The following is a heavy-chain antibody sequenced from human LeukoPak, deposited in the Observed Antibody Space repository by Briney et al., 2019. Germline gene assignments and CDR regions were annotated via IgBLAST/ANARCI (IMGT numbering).Heavy chain of an antibody. V-gene: IGHV1-2*02. CDR2: INPNSGGT. D-gene: IGHD3-3*01. J-gene: IGHJ3*02. CDR1: GYTFTGYY. CDR3: ARKAITIFGVVTHDAFDI. Sequence: GASVKVSCKASGYTFTGYYMHWVRQAPGQGLEWMGWINPNSGGTNYAQKFQGRVTMTRDTSISTAYMELSRLRSDDTAVYYCARKAITIFGVVTHDAFDIWGQGTMVTVSS.